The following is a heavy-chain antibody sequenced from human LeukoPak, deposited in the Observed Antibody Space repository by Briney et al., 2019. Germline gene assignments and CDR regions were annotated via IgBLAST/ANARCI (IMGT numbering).Heavy chain of an antibody. CDR3: ARGVGATDLDY. Sequence: VASVNVSCKASGGTFSSYAISWVRQAPGQGLEWMGGIIPIFGTANYAQKFQGRVTITADESTSTAYMELSSLRSEDTAVYYCARGVGATDLDYWGQGTLVTVSS. CDR2: IIPIFGTA. D-gene: IGHD1-26*01. CDR1: GGTFSSYA. V-gene: IGHV1-69*13. J-gene: IGHJ4*02.